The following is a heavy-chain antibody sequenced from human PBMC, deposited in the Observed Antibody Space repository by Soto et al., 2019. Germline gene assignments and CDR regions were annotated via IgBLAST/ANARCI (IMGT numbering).Heavy chain of an antibody. J-gene: IGHJ6*02. V-gene: IGHV3-30*04. CDR3: ARDRERTAAGACHYDQYGMDV. CDR1: GFTFSDYA. Sequence: QVQVVESGGGVVQPGRSLRLSCAASGFTFSDYAMHWVRQAPGKGLEWVAVMSYDGSDKYYADSVKGRFTISRDNSKNALYLQMNRLRHEDTAVYYCARDRERTAAGACHYDQYGMDVWGQGTTVIVSS. CDR2: MSYDGSDK. D-gene: IGHD6-13*01.